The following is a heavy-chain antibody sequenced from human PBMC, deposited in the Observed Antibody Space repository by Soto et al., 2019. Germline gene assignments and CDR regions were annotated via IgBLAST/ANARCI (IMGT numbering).Heavy chain of an antibody. D-gene: IGHD6-25*01. J-gene: IGHJ4*02. CDR3: ARDGEAAGLYLDY. Sequence: GGSLRLSCTASGFIFSSYWMNWVRQAPGKGLEWVASINQDGREKYYVDSVKGRFTISRDNAKNSLYLQVNSLRAEDTAVYYCARDGEAAGLYLDYWGQGTLVTVSS. V-gene: IGHV3-7*01. CDR2: INQDGREK. CDR1: GFIFSSYW.